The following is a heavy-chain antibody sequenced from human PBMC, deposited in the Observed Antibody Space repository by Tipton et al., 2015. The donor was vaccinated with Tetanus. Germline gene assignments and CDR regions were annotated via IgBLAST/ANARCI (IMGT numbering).Heavy chain of an antibody. V-gene: IGHV4-61*08. Sequence: TLSLTCTVSGGSVRSGDYSWNWIRQPPGKGLEWLAYVSYSGRTNTNHSLKSRITISQDTSKNQFSLRLTSVTAADTAVYYCARANNKFPKKGPFDSWGQGRLVIVSS. CDR1: GGSVRSGDYS. CDR2: VSYSGRT. D-gene: IGHD1-14*01. J-gene: IGHJ4*02. CDR3: ARANNKFPKKGPFDS.